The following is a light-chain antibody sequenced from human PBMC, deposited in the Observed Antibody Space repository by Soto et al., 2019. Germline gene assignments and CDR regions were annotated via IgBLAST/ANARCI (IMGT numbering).Light chain of an antibody. CDR2: DVS. Sequence: QSALTQPASVSGSPGQSITISCTGTSSDVGGYNYVSCYQQHPGKAPKLMIYDVSNRPSGVSNRFSGYKSGNTSSLTISGLLAEDEADYYCSSYTSSSTTVVFGGGTKLTVL. CDR3: SSYTSSSTTVV. V-gene: IGLV2-14*01. CDR1: SSDVGGYNY. J-gene: IGLJ2*01.